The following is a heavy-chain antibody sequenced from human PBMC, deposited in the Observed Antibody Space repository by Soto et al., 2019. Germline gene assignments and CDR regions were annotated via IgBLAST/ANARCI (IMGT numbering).Heavy chain of an antibody. J-gene: IGHJ4*02. D-gene: IGHD3-3*01. CDR3: ARIRAYYHFWSGYGRELDY. V-gene: IGHV5-51*01. CDR1: GYSFTSYW. CDR2: IYPGDSDT. Sequence: PGESLKISCKGSGYSFTSYWIGWVRQMPGKGLEWMGIIYPGDSDTRYSPSFQGQVTISADKSISTAYLQWSSLKASDTAMYYWARIRAYYHFWSGYGRELDYWGQGTQVTVSS.